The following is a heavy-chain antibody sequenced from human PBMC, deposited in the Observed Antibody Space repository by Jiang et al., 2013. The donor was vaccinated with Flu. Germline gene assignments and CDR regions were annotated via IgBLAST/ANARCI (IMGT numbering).Heavy chain of an antibody. Sequence: GVVQPGGSLRLSCAASGFTFSKYGMHWVRQAPGKGLEWLAVISYDGNEQFYADSVKGRLTISRDNSKNTLYLQMDSLSAEDTSVYYCAKDGFDSSGFYYNYFQHWGQGILVTVSA. CDR2: ISYDGNEQ. CDR3: AKDGFDSSGFYYNYFQH. J-gene: IGHJ1*01. CDR1: GFTFSKYG. D-gene: IGHD3-22*01. V-gene: IGHV3-30*18.